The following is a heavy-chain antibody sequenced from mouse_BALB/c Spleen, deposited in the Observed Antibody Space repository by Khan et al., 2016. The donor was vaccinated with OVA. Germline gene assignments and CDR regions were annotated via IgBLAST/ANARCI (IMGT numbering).Heavy chain of an antibody. J-gene: IGHJ3*01. CDR3: ARGGDGSFGD. CDR2: INPSSDYN. D-gene: IGHD1-1*01. V-gene: IGHV1-4*01. CDR1: GYIFTSYM. Sequence: QVQLQQSGAELARPGASVKMSCKASGYIFTSYMIHWVKQRPGQGLEWIGDINPSSDYNNYNQKFKDKATLTADKSSSTAYMQLSSLTSEDSAVYYCARGGDGSFGDWDQGTLVTVSA.